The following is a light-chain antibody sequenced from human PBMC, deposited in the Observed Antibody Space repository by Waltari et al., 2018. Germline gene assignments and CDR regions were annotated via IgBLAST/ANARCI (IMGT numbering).Light chain of an antibody. Sequence: EIVLTQSPGTLSLSPGERATLSCRASQSVSSSYLAWYQPKPGQAPRLLIYGASSRATGIPDRFSGSGSGTDFTLTISRLEPEDFAVYYCQHYGSSRRWTFGQGTKVEIK. J-gene: IGKJ1*01. CDR1: QSVSSSY. V-gene: IGKV3-20*01. CDR2: GAS. CDR3: QHYGSSRRWT.